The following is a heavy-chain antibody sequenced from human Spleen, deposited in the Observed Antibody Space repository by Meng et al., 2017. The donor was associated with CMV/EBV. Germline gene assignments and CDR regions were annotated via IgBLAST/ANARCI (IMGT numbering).Heavy chain of an antibody. D-gene: IGHD3-3*01. CDR2: ISSSGSTI. CDR3: ARGFDFWSAHLIY. Sequence: GESLKISCAASGFTFSDYYMTWIRQAPGKGLEWVSYISSSGSTIYYADSVKGRFTISRDDAKKSLYLQMNSLRAEDTAVYYCARGFDFWSAHLIYWCQGTLVTVSS. J-gene: IGHJ4*02. V-gene: IGHV3-11*01. CDR1: GFTFSDYY.